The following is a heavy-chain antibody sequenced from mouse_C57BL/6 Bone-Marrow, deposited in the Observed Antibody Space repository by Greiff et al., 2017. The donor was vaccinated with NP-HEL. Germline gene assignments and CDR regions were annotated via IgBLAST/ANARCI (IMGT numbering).Heavy chain of an antibody. CDR2: IRLKSDNYAT. Sequence: EVKLMESGGGLVQPGGSMKLSCVASGFTFSNYWMNWVRQSPEKGLEWVAQIRLKSDNYATHYAESVKGRFTISRDDSKSSVNLQMNNLRAEDTGIYYGTGEVIYYDSYFDYWGQGTTLTVSS. CDR3: TGEVIYYDSYFDY. J-gene: IGHJ2*01. CDR1: GFTFSNYW. V-gene: IGHV6-3*01. D-gene: IGHD2-4*01.